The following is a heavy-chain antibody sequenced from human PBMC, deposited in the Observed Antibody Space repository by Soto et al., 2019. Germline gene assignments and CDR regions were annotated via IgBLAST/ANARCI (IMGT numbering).Heavy chain of an antibody. CDR2: ISAYNGNT. J-gene: IGHJ5*02. CDR3: ARGPSSRAPLNNWLDP. CDR1: GYTFTSYG. Sequence: ASVKVSCKASGYTFTSYGISWVRQAPGQGLEWMGWISAYNGNTNYAQKLQGRVTMTRDTSTSTVYMELSSLRSEDTAVYYCARGPSSRAPLNNWLDPWGQGTLVTVSS. V-gene: IGHV1-18*01.